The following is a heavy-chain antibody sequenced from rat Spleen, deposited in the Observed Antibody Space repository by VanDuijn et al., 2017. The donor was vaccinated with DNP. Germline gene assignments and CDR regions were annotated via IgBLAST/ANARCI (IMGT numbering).Heavy chain of an antibody. CDR2: ISTSSGST. D-gene: IGHD1-2*01. CDR1: GFTFSNYD. Sequence: EVQLVESGGGLVQPGRSLKLSCAASGFTFSNYDMAWVRQAPTKGLEWVTAISTSSGSTYYRDSVKGRFTISRDNAKNTLYLQMNSLRSEDTATYYCSRDPGDYSSHYFDYWGQGVMVSVSS. V-gene: IGHV5S13*01. J-gene: IGHJ2*01. CDR3: SRDPGDYSSHYFDY.